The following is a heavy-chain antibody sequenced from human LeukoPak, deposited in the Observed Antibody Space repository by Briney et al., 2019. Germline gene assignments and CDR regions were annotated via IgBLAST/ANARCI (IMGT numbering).Heavy chain of an antibody. V-gene: IGHV1-46*01. D-gene: IGHD3-3*01. CDR1: GYTFTKYY. CDR2: MHPTGDST. J-gene: IGHJ5*02. CDR3: ARHDFDLPMIYSFFVH. Sequence: GASVKVSCKASGYTFTKYYMNWVRQAPGQGLEWMGIMHPTGDSTNYAQEFQGRVTLTRDTSTGTFYMELSSLTSEDTAVYYCARHDFDLPMIYSFFVHWGQGTLVTVSS.